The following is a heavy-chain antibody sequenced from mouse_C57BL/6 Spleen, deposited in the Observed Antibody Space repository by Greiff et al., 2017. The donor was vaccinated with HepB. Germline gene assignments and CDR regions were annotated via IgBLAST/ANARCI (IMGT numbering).Heavy chain of an antibody. CDR3: ARHYSNGYFDY. J-gene: IGHJ2*01. V-gene: IGHV1-76*01. CDR2: IYPGSGNT. Sequence: VQLQQSGAELVRPGASVKLSCKASGYTFTDYYINWVKQRPGQGLEWIARIYPGSGNTYYNEKFKGKATLTAEKSSSTAYMQLSSLTSEDSAVYFCARHYSNGYFDYWGQGTTLTVSS. CDR1: GYTFTDYY. D-gene: IGHD2-5*01.